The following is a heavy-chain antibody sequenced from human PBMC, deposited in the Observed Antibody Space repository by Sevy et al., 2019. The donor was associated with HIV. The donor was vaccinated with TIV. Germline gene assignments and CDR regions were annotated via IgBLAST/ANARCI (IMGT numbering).Heavy chain of an antibody. D-gene: IGHD3-22*01. V-gene: IGHV3-30-3*01. CDR3: ARDGQRDYYESSGYYYYFDY. CDR1: GFTFSSYA. J-gene: IGHJ4*02. CDR2: ISYDGSNK. Sequence: GGSLRLSCAASGFTFSSYAMHWVRQAPGKGLEWVAVISYDGSNKYYADSVKGRFTISRDNSKNTLYLQMNSLRAEDTAVYYCARDGQRDYYESSGYYYYFDYWGQGTLVTVSS.